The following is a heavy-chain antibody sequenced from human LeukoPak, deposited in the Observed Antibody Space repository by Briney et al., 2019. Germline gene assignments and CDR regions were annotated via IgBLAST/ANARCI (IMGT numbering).Heavy chain of an antibody. V-gene: IGHV4-61*01. CDR1: GASVSSGSYY. CDR2: IYYSGST. D-gene: IGHD5-18*01. Sequence: SETLSLTCNVSGASVSSGSYYWSWIRQPPGKGLEWIGYIYYSGSTNYNPSLKSRVTISVDTSKNQFSLKLSSVTAADTAVYYCARDKLRYSYGHGFDYWGQGTLVTVSS. CDR3: ARDKLRYSYGHGFDY. J-gene: IGHJ4*02.